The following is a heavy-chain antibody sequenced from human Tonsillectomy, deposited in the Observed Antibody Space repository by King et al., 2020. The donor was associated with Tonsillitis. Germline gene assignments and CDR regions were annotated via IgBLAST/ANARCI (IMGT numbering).Heavy chain of an antibody. CDR2: IYPGDSDT. CDR1: GYSFGNYW. J-gene: IGHJ3*02. CDR3: AGAAVKYYDSTAYYDNYGAFDN. V-gene: IGHV5-51*03. Sequence: QLVQSGAEVKKPGESLKISCKGSGYSFGNYWIGWVRQMPGKGLEWMGIIYPGDSDTRYSPSFQGQVTISADKSISTAYLQWSSLKASDTAIYYCAGAAVKYYDSTAYYDNYGAFDNWGQGTLVTVSS. D-gene: IGHD3-22*01.